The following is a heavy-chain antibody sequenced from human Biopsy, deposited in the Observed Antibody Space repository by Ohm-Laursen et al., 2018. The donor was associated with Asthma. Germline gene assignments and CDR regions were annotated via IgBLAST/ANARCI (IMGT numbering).Heavy chain of an antibody. CDR2: IYHSGSN. D-gene: IGHD3-10*01. V-gene: IGHV4-4*02. CDR1: GGVISRSKG. Sequence: LSLAADLSGGVISRSKGLGWGRPPPGKGLEWIGEIYHSGSNNYTPSLKSRVTISVDNSKTQFSLKLSSVTAADTAVYYCAKLRITMVQGVIINVEYYYGMDVWGQGTTVTVSS. J-gene: IGHJ6*02. CDR3: AKLRITMVQGVIINVEYYYGMDV.